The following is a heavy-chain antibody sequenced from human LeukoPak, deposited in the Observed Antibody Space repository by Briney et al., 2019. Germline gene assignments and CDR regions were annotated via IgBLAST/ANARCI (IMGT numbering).Heavy chain of an antibody. Sequence: PRASVKVSCKASGHTFTDYYIHWVRQAPGQGLEWMGRINPNSGGTKYAQNFQGRVTMTRDTSISTAYMELSRLRSDDTAVYYCARDNGLGATVGDYWGQGTLVTVSS. CDR3: ARDNGLGATVGDY. J-gene: IGHJ4*02. CDR2: INPNSGGT. CDR1: GHTFTDYY. D-gene: IGHD1-26*01. V-gene: IGHV1-2*06.